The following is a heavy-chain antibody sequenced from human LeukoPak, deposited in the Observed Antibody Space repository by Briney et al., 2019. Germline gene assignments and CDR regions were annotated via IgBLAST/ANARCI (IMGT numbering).Heavy chain of an antibody. CDR3: ATNILLRGVYAFDI. V-gene: IGHV3-33*01. Sequence: GGSLRLSCAASGFTFSNYSMHWVRQTPGKGLEWVAVIWYDGSKKYYADSVKGRFTISRDDSKKKIYLQMNSLRAEDTAVYYCATNILLRGVYAFDIWGQGTMVTVSS. CDR1: GFTFSNYS. D-gene: IGHD3-10*01. J-gene: IGHJ3*02. CDR2: IWYDGSKK.